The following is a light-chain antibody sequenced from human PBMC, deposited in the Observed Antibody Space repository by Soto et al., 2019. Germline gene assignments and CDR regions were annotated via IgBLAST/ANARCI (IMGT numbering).Light chain of an antibody. Sequence: QLVLTQSSSASASLGSSVKLTCTLSSGHSSYIIAWHQQQPGKAPRYLMKLESSGSYNKGSGVPDRFSGSSSGADRYLTIANLQSEDEADYYCETWGGSTWVFGGGTKLTVL. CDR2: LESSGSY. J-gene: IGLJ3*02. CDR1: SGHSSYI. CDR3: ETWGGSTWV. V-gene: IGLV4-60*03.